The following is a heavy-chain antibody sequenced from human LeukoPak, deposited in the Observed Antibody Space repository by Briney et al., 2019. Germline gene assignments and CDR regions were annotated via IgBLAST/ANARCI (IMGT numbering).Heavy chain of an antibody. D-gene: IGHD3-10*01. CDR1: GFRFSNSW. Sequence: GGSLRLSCAASGFRFSNSWMYWVRQGPGKGPVWVSRMKTDGTRIEYADSVEGRFTISRDNAKNTLFLQMSSLRVEDTAVYYCARGADHGGSYYPDWGQGTRVTVSS. CDR3: ARGADHGGSYYPD. V-gene: IGHV3-74*01. CDR2: MKTDGTRI. J-gene: IGHJ4*02.